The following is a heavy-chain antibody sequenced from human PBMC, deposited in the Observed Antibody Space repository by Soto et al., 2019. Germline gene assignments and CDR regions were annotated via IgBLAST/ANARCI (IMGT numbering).Heavy chain of an antibody. CDR2: IHPSGGGA. Sequence: QVQLVQSGAEVKKPGASVRVSCKASGDTFTTYYLHWGRQAPGQGLEWMGMIHPSGGGATYAQKFLGRLTLTRDTSTRSVFMELSSLRSDDTAVYYCARGGHITVVTASFDYWGQGTLVTVSS. CDR1: GDTFTTYY. J-gene: IGHJ4*02. CDR3: ARGGHITVVTASFDY. V-gene: IGHV1-46*03. D-gene: IGHD2-21*02.